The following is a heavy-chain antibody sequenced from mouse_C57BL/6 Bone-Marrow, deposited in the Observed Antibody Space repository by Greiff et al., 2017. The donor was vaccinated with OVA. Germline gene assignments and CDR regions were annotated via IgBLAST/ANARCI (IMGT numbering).Heavy chain of an antibody. V-gene: IGHV1-55*01. CDR1: GYTFTSYW. D-gene: IGHD1-1*01. CDR3: ARAYGSYWYFDV. Sequence: QVQLKQPGAELVKPGASVKMSCKASGYTFTSYWITWVKQRPGQGLEWIGDIYPGSGSTNYNEKFKSKATLTVDTSSSTAYMQLSSLTSEDSAVYYCARAYGSYWYFDVWGTGTTVTVSS. J-gene: IGHJ1*03. CDR2: IYPGSGST.